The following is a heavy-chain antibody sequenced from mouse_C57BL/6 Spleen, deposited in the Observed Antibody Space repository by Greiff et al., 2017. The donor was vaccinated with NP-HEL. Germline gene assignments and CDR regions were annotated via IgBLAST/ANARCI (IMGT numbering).Heavy chain of an antibody. CDR1: GISITTGNYR. J-gene: IGHJ1*03. CDR3: ARDCSNYGYFDV. Sequence: VQLQQSGPGLVKPSQTVFLTCTVTGISITTGNYRWSWIRQFPGNKLEWIGYIYYSGTITYNPSLTSRTTITRDTPKNQFFLEMNSLTAEDTATYYCARDCSNYGYFDVWGTGTTVTVSS. D-gene: IGHD1-1*01. CDR2: IYYSGTI. V-gene: IGHV3-5*01.